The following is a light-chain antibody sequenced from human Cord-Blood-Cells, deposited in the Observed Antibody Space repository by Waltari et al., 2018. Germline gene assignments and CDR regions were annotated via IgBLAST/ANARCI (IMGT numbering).Light chain of an antibody. CDR3: QQRSNWSRT. CDR2: DAS. V-gene: IGKV3-11*01. CDR1: QCVSSY. J-gene: IGKJ1*01. Sequence: EIVLTQFPATLSLSPAERATLSCSASQCVSSYLASYQQKTSQAPRLLIYDASNSATGIPATFSGSGAGTDFTLTIISREPQDFSAYYCQQRSNWSRTFGQGTKVEIK.